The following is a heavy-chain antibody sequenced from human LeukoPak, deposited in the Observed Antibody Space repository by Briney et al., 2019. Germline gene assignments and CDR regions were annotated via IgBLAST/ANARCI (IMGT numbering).Heavy chain of an antibody. Sequence: GASVRVSCTTSGYTFTNHEIYWVPQAPGQGLEWMGWIHPNNGGTNYAQTFQGRVTMTRERSISTAYMGLSRMISDDTVIYYCARNALGLSYWGQGTLVTVSS. J-gene: IGHJ4*02. CDR2: IHPNNGGT. V-gene: IGHV1-2*02. CDR1: GYTFTNHE. D-gene: IGHD2-8*01. CDR3: ARNALGLSY.